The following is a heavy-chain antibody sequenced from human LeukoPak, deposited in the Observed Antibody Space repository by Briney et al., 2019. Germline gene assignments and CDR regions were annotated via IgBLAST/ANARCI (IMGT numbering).Heavy chain of an antibody. J-gene: IGHJ4*02. CDR1: GFTFSSYS. V-gene: IGHV3-30*18. D-gene: IGHD6-19*01. Sequence: GGSLRLSCAASGFTFSSYSMNWVRQAPGKGLEWVAVISYDGSNKWYADSVKGRFTISRDNSKNTLYLQMNSLRAEDTAVYYCAKDLTGWYTIDYWGQGTLVTVSS. CDR2: ISYDGSNK. CDR3: AKDLTGWYTIDY.